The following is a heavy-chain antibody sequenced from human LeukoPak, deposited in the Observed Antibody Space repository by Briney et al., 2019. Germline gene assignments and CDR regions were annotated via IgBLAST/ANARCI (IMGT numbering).Heavy chain of an antibody. V-gene: IGHV6-1*01. CDR3: ARGFFPVAMDV. CDR2: TYYRSKWYY. Sequence: SQTLSLTCAISGDTFSSSGAAYNWIRQSPSRGLEWLGRTYYRSKWYYEYAVSVKSRIIINSDTSKNQFSLQFNSVTPEDTAVYYCARGFFPVAMDVWGQGTTVTVSS. D-gene: IGHD2/OR15-2a*01. J-gene: IGHJ6*02. CDR1: GDTFSSSGAA.